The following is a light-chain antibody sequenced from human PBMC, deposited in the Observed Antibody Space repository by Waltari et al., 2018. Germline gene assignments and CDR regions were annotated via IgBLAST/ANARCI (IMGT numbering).Light chain of an antibody. V-gene: IGLV3-1*01. CDR1: NLEDKY. J-gene: IGLJ2*01. CDR2: QDF. CDR3: QALDSSKNAGI. Sequence: SFELTQPPSVSVSPGQTATSTCSGDNLEDKYVGGYQQRPGQSPLRVIFQDFKRPPGIPERFSGSNSGQTATLTISGTQAIDEADYYCQALDSSKNAGIFGGGTKLTVL.